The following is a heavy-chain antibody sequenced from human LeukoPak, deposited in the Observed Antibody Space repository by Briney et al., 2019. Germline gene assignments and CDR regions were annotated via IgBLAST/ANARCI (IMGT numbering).Heavy chain of an antibody. CDR3: ARGRFLVVRAFDI. CDR2: IYYSGST. V-gene: IGHV4-59*12. Sequence: PSETLSLTCTVSGGSISSYYWSWIRQPPGKGLEWIGYIYYSGSTNYNPSLKGRVTISVDTSKNQFSLKLSSVTAADTAVYYCARGRFLVVRAFDIWGQGTMVTVSS. J-gene: IGHJ3*02. D-gene: IGHD3-3*01. CDR1: GGSISSYY.